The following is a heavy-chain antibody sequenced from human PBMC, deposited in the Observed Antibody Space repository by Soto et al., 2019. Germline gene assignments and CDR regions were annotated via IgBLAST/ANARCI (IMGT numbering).Heavy chain of an antibody. V-gene: IGHV3-21*01. J-gene: IGHJ5*02. D-gene: IGHD6-13*01. CDR2: ISSSSSYI. CDR1: GFTFSSYS. CDR3: ARDRSAAGTFGSGWFDP. Sequence: LRLSCAASGFTFSSYSMNWVRQAPGKGLEWVSSISSSSSYIYYADSVKGRFTISRDNAKNSLYLQMNSLRAEDTAVYYCARDRSAAGTFGSGWFDPWGQGTLVTVSS.